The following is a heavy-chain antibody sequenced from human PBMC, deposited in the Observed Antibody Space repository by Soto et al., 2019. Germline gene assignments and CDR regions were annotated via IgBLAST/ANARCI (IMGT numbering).Heavy chain of an antibody. CDR1: GFTFSSYA. Sequence: GESLKISCAASGFTFSSYAMSWVRQAPGKGLLWVSSISCSSGSIYYADYLKGRFSIFSDYAKNTLYFQMNSLRAEDTALYYCAKDMTLYYYCMDVWGKGTTVTVSS. CDR2: ISCSSGSI. CDR3: AKDMTLYYYCMDV. J-gene: IGHJ6*03. D-gene: IGHD3-16*01. V-gene: IGHV3-23*01.